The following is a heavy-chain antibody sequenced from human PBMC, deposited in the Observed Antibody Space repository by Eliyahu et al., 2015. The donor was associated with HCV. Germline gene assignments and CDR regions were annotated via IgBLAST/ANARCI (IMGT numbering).Heavy chain of an antibody. CDR3: ARDLSSDSRIYYYGMDV. Sequence: EVQLVESGGGLVQPGGSLRLSXAASGFXVXSNYMLWVRQAPGKGLEWVSVXYSGGSTYXADSVKGRFTISRDNSXNTLYLQMNSLRAEDTAVYYCARDLSSDSRIYYYGMDVWGQGTTVTVSS. J-gene: IGHJ6*02. D-gene: IGHD6-19*01. CDR1: GFXVXSNY. CDR2: XYSGGST. V-gene: IGHV3-66*01.